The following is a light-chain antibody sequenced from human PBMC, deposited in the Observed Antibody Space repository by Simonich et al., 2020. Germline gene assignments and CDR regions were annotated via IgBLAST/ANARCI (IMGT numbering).Light chain of an antibody. V-gene: IGKV4-1*01. CDR3: QQYYSTPRT. J-gene: IGKJ1*01. CDR2: CAS. CDR1: QSVLYSSNNKNY. Sequence: DIVMTQSPDSLAVSLGERATINCKSSQSVLYSSNNKNYLAWYPQKPGQPPKLLIYCASTRESGVPDRFSGSGSGTDFTRTIGSLQAEDVAVYYCQQYYSTPRTFGQGTKVEIK.